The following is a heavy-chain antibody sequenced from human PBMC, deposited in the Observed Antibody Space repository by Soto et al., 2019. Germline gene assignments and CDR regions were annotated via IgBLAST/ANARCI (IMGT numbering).Heavy chain of an antibody. Sequence: ESLRLSCAASGFSFGSYALSWVRQAPGKGLEWVSTISGSDGKTFYADSVKGRFSISRDTSQNTLYLQMNSLRADDTAIYYCARWSYLDYWGQGTRVTVSS. V-gene: IGHV3-23*01. D-gene: IGHD3-3*01. CDR3: ARWSYLDY. CDR1: GFSFGSYA. J-gene: IGHJ4*02. CDR2: ISGSDGKT.